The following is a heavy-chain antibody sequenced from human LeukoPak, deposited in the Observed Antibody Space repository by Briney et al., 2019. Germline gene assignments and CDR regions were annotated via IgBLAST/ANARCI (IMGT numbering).Heavy chain of an antibody. V-gene: IGHV3-21*01. J-gene: IGHJ4*02. CDR2: ISSSSSYI. CDR3: ARVAQSYGDYGFIDY. Sequence: GGSLRLSCAASGFTFSSYIMNWVRQAPGKGLEWVSSISSSSSYIYYADSVKGRFTISRDNAKNSLYLQMNSLRAEDTAVYYCARVAQSYGDYGFIDYWGQGTLVTVSS. D-gene: IGHD4-17*01. CDR1: GFTFSSYI.